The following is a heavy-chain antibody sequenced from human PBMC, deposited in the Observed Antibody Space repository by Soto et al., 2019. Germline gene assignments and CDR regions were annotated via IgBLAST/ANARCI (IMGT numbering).Heavy chain of an antibody. J-gene: IGHJ4*02. Sequence: QVQLVQSGADMKKPGASVKISCKASGYSFIDYYVHWVRQAPGQGPEWMGIVNPGGGNTFYSQKFRGRVTMTRDTSTSTVYMELSSLRFEDTAVYYCTRDVTTGSVHFDLWGQGTLVTVSS. CDR1: GYSFIDYY. CDR3: TRDVTTGSVHFDL. D-gene: IGHD1-1*01. V-gene: IGHV1-46*03. CDR2: VNPGGGNT.